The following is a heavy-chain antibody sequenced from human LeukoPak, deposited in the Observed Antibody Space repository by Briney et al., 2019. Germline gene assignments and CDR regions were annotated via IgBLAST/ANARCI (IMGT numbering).Heavy chain of an antibody. J-gene: IGHJ4*02. CDR1: GYSFTRHW. V-gene: IGHV5-51*01. Sequence: GESLKISCQTSGYSFTRHWIGWVRQMPGKGLERMGIIYPGDSDTRYSPSFQGQVRISADKSINTAYLHWSSLTASDTGMYYCARPPSGNDYGGYWGQGTLVTVSS. CDR3: ARPPSGNDYGGY. D-gene: IGHD5-12*01. CDR2: IYPGDSDT.